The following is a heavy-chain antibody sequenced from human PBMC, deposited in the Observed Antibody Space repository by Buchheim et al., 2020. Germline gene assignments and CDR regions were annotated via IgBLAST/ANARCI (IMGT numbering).Heavy chain of an antibody. D-gene: IGHD3-22*01. CDR1: GFTFSSYE. V-gene: IGHV3-48*03. CDR3: ARDYYDSSGYYGLYYYYGMDV. J-gene: IGHJ6*02. CDR2: ISSSGSTI. Sequence: EVQLVESGGGLVQPGGSLRLSCAASGFTFSSYEMNWVRQAPGKGLEWVSYISSSGSTIYYADSVKGRFTISRDNAKNSLSLQMNSLRAEDTAVYYCARDYYDSSGYYGLYYYYGMDVWSQGTT.